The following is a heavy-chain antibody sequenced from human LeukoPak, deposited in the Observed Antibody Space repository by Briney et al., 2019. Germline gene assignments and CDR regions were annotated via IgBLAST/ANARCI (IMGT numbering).Heavy chain of an antibody. CDR1: GFTFSSYG. J-gene: IGHJ4*02. D-gene: IGHD3-22*01. CDR3: AKDPRFSMIVGGFDY. CDR2: IRYDGSNK. Sequence: GGSLRLSCAASGFTFSSYGMHWVRQAPGKGLEWVAFIRYDGSNKYYADSVKGRFTISRDNSKNTLYLQMNSLRAEDTAVYYCAKDPRFSMIVGGFDYWGQGTLVTVSS. V-gene: IGHV3-30*02.